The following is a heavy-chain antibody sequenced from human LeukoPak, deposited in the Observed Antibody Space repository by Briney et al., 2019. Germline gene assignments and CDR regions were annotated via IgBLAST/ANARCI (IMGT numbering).Heavy chain of an antibody. CDR2: IIPIFGTA. CDR3: ARSLLGSGSYFPFDY. D-gene: IGHD3-10*01. J-gene: IGHJ4*02. V-gene: IGHV1-69*05. CDR1: GGTFSSYA. Sequence: SVKVSCKASGGTFSSYAISWVRQAPGHGLVWMGGIIPIFGTANYAQKFQGRVTITTDESTSTAYMELSSLRSEDTAVYYCARSLLGSGSYFPFDYWGQGTLVTVSS.